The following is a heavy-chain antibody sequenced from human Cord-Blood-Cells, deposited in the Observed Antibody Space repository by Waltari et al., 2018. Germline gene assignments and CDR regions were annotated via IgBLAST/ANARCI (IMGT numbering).Heavy chain of an antibody. CDR1: GFTFSSYW. D-gene: IGHD4-17*01. CDR2: INRDGSST. CDR3: ARVAVYGDVFDY. Sequence: EVQLVESGGGLVQPGGSLRLSCAASGFTFSSYWMHWVRQAPGKGLVWGSRINRDGSSTSYADSVKGRFTISRDNAKNTLYLQMNSLRAEDTAVYYCARVAVYGDVFDYWGQGTLVTVSS. J-gene: IGHJ4*02. V-gene: IGHV3-74*01.